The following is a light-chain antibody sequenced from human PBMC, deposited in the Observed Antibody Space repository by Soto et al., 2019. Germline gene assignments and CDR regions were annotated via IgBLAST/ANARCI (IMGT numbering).Light chain of an antibody. V-gene: IGKV3-11*01. J-gene: IGKJ4*01. CDR1: QSISSY. CDR3: QQRLAWPPLT. CDR2: DAS. Sequence: EVVLTQSPATLSLSPGERATLSCRASQSISSYLVWYQQKPGQAPRLLIYDASNRATGIPARFSGSGSGTDFILTISSLEPEDFAVYYCQQRLAWPPLTFGGGTKIEMK.